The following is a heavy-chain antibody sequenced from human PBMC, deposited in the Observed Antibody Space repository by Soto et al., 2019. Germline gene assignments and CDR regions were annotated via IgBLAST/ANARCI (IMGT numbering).Heavy chain of an antibody. V-gene: IGHV3-48*02. CDR2: ISSSSSTI. Sequence: ESGGGLVQPGGSLRLSCAASGFTFSSYSMNWVRQAPGKGLEWVSYISSSSSTIYYADSVKGRFTISRDNAKNSLYLQMNSLRDEDTAVYYCARGGRGPYYDSSGYYSVFSWAEPHFDYWGQGTLVTVSA. CDR1: GFTFSSYS. CDR3: ARGGRGPYYDSSGYYSVFSWAEPHFDY. D-gene: IGHD3-22*01. J-gene: IGHJ4*02.